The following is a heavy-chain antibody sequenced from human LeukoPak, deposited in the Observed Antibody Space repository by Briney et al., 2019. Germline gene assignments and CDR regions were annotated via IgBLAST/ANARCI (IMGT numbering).Heavy chain of an antibody. CDR2: MKHDGIEK. CDR3: AREGREGYNYPALDF. J-gene: IGHJ4*02. CDR1: GFTFGSYW. V-gene: IGHV3-7*05. D-gene: IGHD5-24*01. Sequence: GGSLRLSCAASGFTFGSYWMTWVRQAPGKGLEWVANMKHDGIEKYYVDSVKGRFTISRDNAKDSLYLQMNSLRAEDTAVYYCAREGREGYNYPALDFWGQGILVTVSS.